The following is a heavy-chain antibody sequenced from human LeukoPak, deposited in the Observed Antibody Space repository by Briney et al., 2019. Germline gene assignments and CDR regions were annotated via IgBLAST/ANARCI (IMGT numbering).Heavy chain of an antibody. Sequence: EASVKVSCKASGGTFSSYAISWVRQAPGQGLEWMGGIIPIFGTANYAQKFQGRVTITADKSTSTAYMELSSLRSEDTAVYYCARDYSIVVAADAAIDAFDIWGQGTMVTVSS. CDR3: ARDYSIVVAADAAIDAFDI. V-gene: IGHV1-69*06. D-gene: IGHD6-19*01. CDR2: IIPIFGTA. J-gene: IGHJ3*02. CDR1: GGTFSSYA.